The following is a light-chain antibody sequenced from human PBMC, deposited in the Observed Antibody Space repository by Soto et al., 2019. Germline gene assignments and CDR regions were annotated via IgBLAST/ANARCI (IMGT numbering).Light chain of an antibody. CDR1: QGIRND. CDR3: LHDYSFPYT. J-gene: IGKJ2*01. Sequence: IKMTQFPSSLSATVGDRVTITCRASQGIRNDLGWYQQRSGRAPKLLIFGASTLQSGVPSRFSGSGSGTDFTLTISSLQPEDFATYYCLHDYSFPYTFGQGTKVDIK. V-gene: IGKV1-6*01. CDR2: GAS.